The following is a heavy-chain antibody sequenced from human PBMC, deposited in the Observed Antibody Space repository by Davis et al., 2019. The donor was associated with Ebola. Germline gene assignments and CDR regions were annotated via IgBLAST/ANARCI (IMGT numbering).Heavy chain of an antibody. V-gene: IGHV1-69*04. CDR2: IIPIVGIA. Sequence: AASVTVSCKASGGTFSSDGISWVRRAPGQGLEWMGRIIPIVGIANYAPKFQGRVTITADKSTSTANMEVNSLRSEDTAVYYCARGGTWNLDYGMDVWGQGTTVTVSS. J-gene: IGHJ6*02. CDR1: GGTFSSDG. CDR3: ARGGTWNLDYGMDV. D-gene: IGHD1-1*01.